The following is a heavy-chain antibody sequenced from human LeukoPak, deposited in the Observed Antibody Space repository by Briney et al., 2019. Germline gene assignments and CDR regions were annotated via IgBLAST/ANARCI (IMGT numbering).Heavy chain of an antibody. V-gene: IGHV5-10-1*01. D-gene: IGHD1-14*01. Sequence: GESLTISCQGSGYSFSTYRITWVRQMPGKGLEWVGWIDPSDSHTNYNPSFQGHVTNSADKSISTAYLQWSSLKASDTAMYYCASVYAGDFDYWGQGTLVTVSS. CDR1: GYSFSTYR. CDR2: IDPSDSHT. CDR3: ASVYAGDFDY. J-gene: IGHJ4*02.